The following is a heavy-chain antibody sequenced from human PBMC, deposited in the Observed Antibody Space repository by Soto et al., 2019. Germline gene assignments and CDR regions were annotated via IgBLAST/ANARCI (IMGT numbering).Heavy chain of an antibody. Sequence: EVQLLESGGGLVQPGGSLRLSCAASGFTFSNYAVTWVRQAPGKGLEWVSTISGSGGSTYYADSVKGRFTISRDNSKNTLYLQTNSLRAADTAVYYCAKDQGSSWYEIYYWAQGTLVTVSS. CDR1: GFTFSNYA. D-gene: IGHD6-13*01. CDR3: AKDQGSSWYEIYY. J-gene: IGHJ4*02. V-gene: IGHV3-23*01. CDR2: ISGSGGST.